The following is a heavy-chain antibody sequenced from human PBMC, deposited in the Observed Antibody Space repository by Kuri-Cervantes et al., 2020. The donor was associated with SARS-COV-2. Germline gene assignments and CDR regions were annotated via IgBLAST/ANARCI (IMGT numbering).Heavy chain of an antibody. Sequence: ASVKVSCKASGGTFSSYAISWVRQAPGQGLEWVGWISAYNAKTDYGQNFQDRVTMTTDTSASTAYMELRSLRPDDTAVYYCARDGRLYDSSGYPAFDIWGQGTMVTVSS. D-gene: IGHD3-22*01. CDR3: ARDGRLYDSSGYPAFDI. CDR1: GGTFSSYA. V-gene: IGHV1-18*01. CDR2: ISAYNAKT. J-gene: IGHJ3*02.